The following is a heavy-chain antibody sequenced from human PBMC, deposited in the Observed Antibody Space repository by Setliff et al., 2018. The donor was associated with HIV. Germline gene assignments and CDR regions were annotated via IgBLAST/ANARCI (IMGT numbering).Heavy chain of an antibody. Sequence: SETLSLTCTVSGGSIGSGSYYWTWIRQPAGKGLEWIGRIYTSGSTNYNPSLKSRVTISVDTSKNQFSLKLSSVTAADTAVYYCAQLGMVDDFDYWGQGTLVTVSS. CDR2: IYTSGST. J-gene: IGHJ4*02. V-gene: IGHV4-61*02. CDR3: AQLGMVDDFDY. CDR1: GGSIGSGSYY. D-gene: IGHD1-1*01.